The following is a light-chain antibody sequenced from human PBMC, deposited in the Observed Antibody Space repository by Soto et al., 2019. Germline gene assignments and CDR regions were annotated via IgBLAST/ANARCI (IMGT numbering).Light chain of an antibody. Sequence: DIQMTQSPSTLSASVGDRVTITCRASQSISSWLAWYQQKPGKAPKLLIYKASTLKSGVPSRFSGSGSGTQFTLTISSLQPDDFETYDCQHYNSYSEAFGQGTKVDIK. CDR3: QHYNSYSEA. CDR2: KAS. CDR1: QSISSW. J-gene: IGKJ1*01. V-gene: IGKV1-5*03.